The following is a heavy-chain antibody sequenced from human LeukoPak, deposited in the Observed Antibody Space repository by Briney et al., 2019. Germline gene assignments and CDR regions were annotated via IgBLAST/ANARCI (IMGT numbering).Heavy chain of an antibody. CDR3: ATTRYCSSTSCFDAFDI. V-gene: IGHV3-21*01. CDR2: ISSSSSYI. D-gene: IGHD2-2*01. J-gene: IGHJ3*02. CDR1: GFTFSSYS. Sequence: PGGSLRLSSAASGFTFSSYSMNWVRQAPGKGLEWVSSISSSSSYIYYADSVKGRFTISRDNAKNSLYLQMNSLRAEDTAVYYCATTRYCSSTSCFDAFDIWGQGTMVTVSS.